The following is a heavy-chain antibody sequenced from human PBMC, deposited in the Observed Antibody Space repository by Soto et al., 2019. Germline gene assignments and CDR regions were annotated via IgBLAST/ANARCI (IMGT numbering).Heavy chain of an antibody. CDR2: INPATGAA. V-gene: IGHV1-2*02. CDR3: ARGGGVGVAGSAAFDM. D-gene: IGHD3-3*01. CDR1: GYPVTAYY. J-gene: IGHJ3*02. Sequence: QLHLVHSGAVVKKPGASVTVSCSASGYPVTAYYMHWVRQAPGRGLEWMGGINPATGAAKYTQTFQGRVTMPRDNSTKTVFMELRGLTAEDPAVFYLARGGGVGVAGSAAFDMWGQGTLVTVSS.